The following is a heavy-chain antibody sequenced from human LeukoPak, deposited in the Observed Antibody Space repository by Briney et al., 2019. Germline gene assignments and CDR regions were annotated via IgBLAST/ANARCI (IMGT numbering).Heavy chain of an antibody. CDR2: INPNSGGT. D-gene: IGHD5-24*01. CDR3: ARVIDGYNWFDY. Sequence: GASVTVSCKASGYTFTGYYMHWVRQAPGQGLEWMGWINPNSGGTNYAQRFQGRVTMTRDTSISTAYMELSRLRSDDTAVYYCARVIDGYNWFDYWGQGTLVTVSS. V-gene: IGHV1-2*02. J-gene: IGHJ4*02. CDR1: GYTFTGYY.